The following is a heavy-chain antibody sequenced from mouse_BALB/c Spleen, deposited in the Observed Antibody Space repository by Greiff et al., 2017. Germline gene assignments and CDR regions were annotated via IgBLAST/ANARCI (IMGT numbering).Heavy chain of an antibody. CDR3: ARGPGGRGGGYFDY. D-gene: IGHD3-1*01. CDR1: GYTFSSYW. CDR2: ILPGSGST. Sequence: QVQLQQSGAELMKPGASVKISCKATGYTFSSYWIEWVKQRPGHGLEWIGEILPGSGSTNYNEKFKGKATFTADTSSNTAYMQLSSLTSEDSAVYYCARGPGGRGGGYFDYWGQGTTLTVSS. J-gene: IGHJ2*01. V-gene: IGHV1-9*01.